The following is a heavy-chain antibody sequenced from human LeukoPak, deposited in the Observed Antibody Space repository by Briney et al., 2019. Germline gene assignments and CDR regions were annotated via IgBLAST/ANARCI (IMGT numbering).Heavy chain of an antibody. V-gene: IGHV1-2*02. Sequence: GASVKVSCKASGYTFTGYYMHWVRQAPGQGLEWMGWINPNSGGTNYAQKFQGRVTMTRDTSISTAYMELSRLRSDDTAVYYCARALEEDTPRGLDWFDPWGQGTLVTVSS. D-gene: IGHD2-15*01. J-gene: IGHJ5*02. CDR2: INPNSGGT. CDR1: GYTFTGYY. CDR3: ARALEEDTPRGLDWFDP.